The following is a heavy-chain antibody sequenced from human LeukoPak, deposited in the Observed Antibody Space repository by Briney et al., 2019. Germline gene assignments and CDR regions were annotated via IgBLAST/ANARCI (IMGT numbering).Heavy chain of an antibody. CDR1: GFTFSSYA. D-gene: IGHD2-15*01. CDR3: ARRCSGSSCPHYYFDY. Sequence: PGGCLRLSCAASGFTFSSYAMSWVRQAPGKGLEWVSVISGSGGSTHYADSVKGRFTISRDNSKSTLYLQMNSLRAEDTAVYYCARRCSGSSCPHYYFDYWGQGTLVTVSS. J-gene: IGHJ4*02. CDR2: ISGSGGST. V-gene: IGHV3-23*01.